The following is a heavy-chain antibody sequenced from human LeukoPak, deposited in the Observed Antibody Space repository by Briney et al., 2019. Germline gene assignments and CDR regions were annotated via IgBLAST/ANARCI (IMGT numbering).Heavy chain of an antibody. CDR3: ARDDEMANTALDI. Sequence: PSETLSLTCTVSGGSISSGSYYWSWIRQPAGKGLEWIGRIYTSGSTNYNPSLKSRVTISVDTSKNQFSLKLSSVTAADTAVYYCARDDEMANTALDIWGQGTMVTVSS. CDR2: IYTSGST. J-gene: IGHJ3*02. D-gene: IGHD5-24*01. CDR1: GGSISSGSYY. V-gene: IGHV4-61*02.